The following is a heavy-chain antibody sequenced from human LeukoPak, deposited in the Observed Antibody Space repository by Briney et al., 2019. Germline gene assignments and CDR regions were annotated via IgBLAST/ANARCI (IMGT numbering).Heavy chain of an antibody. CDR3: ASRKLGNDY. J-gene: IGHJ4*01. CDR1: GGSVSDYY. V-gene: IGHV4-59*02. Sequence: SETLSLTCTVSGGSVSDYYWSWIRQSPGKGLEWIGYIYYTGSSSYNPSLRSRVTISADTSKNQFSLKLSTVTAADTAVYYCASRKLGNDYWGQGTLVTVSS. CDR2: IYYTGSS. D-gene: IGHD7-27*01.